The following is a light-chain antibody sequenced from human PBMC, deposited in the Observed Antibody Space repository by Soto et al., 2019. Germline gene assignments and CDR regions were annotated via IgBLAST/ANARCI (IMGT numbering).Light chain of an antibody. CDR3: AAWDDSLNGLV. V-gene: IGLV1-44*01. Sequence: QSVLTQPPSASGTPGQTVTISCSGSSSNLGSNTVTWYQQLPGTAPKLLIYSNNQRPSGVPDRFSGSKSGTSASLAISGLQSEDEADYYCAAWDDSLNGLVFGGGTKVTVL. J-gene: IGLJ2*01. CDR2: SNN. CDR1: SSNLGSNT.